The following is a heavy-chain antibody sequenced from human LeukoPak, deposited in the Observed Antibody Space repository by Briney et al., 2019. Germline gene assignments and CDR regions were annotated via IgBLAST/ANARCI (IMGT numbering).Heavy chain of an antibody. CDR2: ISAYNGNT. D-gene: IGHD2-2*01. V-gene: IGHV1-18*01. CDR3: ARGWVVPAAMFRSMDV. Sequence: ASVKVSCKASGYTFTSYGISWVRQAPGQGLEWMGWISAYNGNTNYAQKLQGRVTMTTDTSTSTAYMELRSLGSDDTAVYYCARGWVVPAAMFRSMDVWGQGTTVTVSS. CDR1: GYTFTSYG. J-gene: IGHJ6*02.